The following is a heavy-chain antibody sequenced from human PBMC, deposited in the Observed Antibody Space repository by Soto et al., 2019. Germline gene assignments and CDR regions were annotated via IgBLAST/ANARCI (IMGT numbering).Heavy chain of an antibody. V-gene: IGHV5-51*01. CDR2: IYPGDSDT. D-gene: IGHD2-15*01. CDR1: GYSFTSYW. Sequence: PGESLKISCKGSGYSFTSYWIGWVRQMPGKGLEWMGIIYPGDSDTRYSPSFQGQVTISADKSISTAYLQWSSLKASDTAMYYCARLLVVHLVVDAFDIWGQGTMVTVSS. CDR3: ARLLVVHLVVDAFDI. J-gene: IGHJ3*02.